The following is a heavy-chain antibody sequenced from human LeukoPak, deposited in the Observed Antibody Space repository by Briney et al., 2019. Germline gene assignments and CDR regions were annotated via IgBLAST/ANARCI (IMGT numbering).Heavy chain of an antibody. CDR3: ARQGPERQH. V-gene: IGHV4-61*01. J-gene: IGHJ1*01. CDR1: GGSVSSGNYY. Sequence: SETLSLTCTVSGGSVSSGNYYWNWIRQPPGKGLEWIGLIYYSGTTNYNPSLKSRVTISVDTSKNQFSLKLNSVTAADTAVYYCARQGPERQHWGQGTLVTVSS. CDR2: IYYSGTT.